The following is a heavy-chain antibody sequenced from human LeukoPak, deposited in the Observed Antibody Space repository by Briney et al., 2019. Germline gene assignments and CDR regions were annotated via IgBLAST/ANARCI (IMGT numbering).Heavy chain of an antibody. CDR3: ARSYDSSGYYHIDY. Sequence: SETLSLTCDVSAGSISSSSYYWGWIRQPPGKGPEWIGNIYFSGSTYCNPSLKSRVTILVDTSKNQFSLKLSSVTAADTAVYYCARSYDSSGYYHIDYWGQGTLVTVSS. D-gene: IGHD3-22*01. CDR2: IYFSGST. V-gene: IGHV4-39*07. J-gene: IGHJ4*02. CDR1: AGSISSSSYY.